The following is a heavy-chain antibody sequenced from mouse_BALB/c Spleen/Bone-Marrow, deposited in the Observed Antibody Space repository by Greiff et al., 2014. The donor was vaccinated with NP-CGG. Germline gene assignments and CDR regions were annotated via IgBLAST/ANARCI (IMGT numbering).Heavy chain of an antibody. CDR1: GFTFSDYG. CDR2: ISNLAYSI. J-gene: IGHJ4*01. CDR3: ATIYYGNSYAMDY. V-gene: IGHV5-15*02. Sequence: VKLMESGGGLVQPGGSRKLSCAASGFTFSDYGMPWVRQAPGQGPEWVAFISNLAYSIYYADTVTGRFTISRENAKNTLYLEMSSLRSEDTAMYYCATIYYGNSYAMDYWGQGTSVTVSS. D-gene: IGHD2-1*01.